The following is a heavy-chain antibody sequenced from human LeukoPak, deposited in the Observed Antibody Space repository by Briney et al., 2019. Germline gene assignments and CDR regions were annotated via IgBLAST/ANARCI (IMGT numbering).Heavy chain of an antibody. CDR2: ISWNSGSI. CDR1: GFTFDDYA. D-gene: IGHD3-3*01. V-gene: IGHV3-9*03. J-gene: IGHJ4*02. CDR3: ANARSHYDFWSGYPYFDY. Sequence: PGGSLRLSCAASGFTFDDYAMHWVRQAPGKGLEWVSGISWNSGSIGYADSVKGRFTISRDNAKNSLYLQMNSLRAEDMALYYCANARSHYDFWSGYPYFDYWGQGTLVTVSS.